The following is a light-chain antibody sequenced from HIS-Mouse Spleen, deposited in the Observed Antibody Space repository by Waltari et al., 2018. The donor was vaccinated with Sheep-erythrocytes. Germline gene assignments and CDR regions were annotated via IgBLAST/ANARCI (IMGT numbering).Light chain of an antibody. V-gene: IGLV2-18*01. CDR1: SSDVGSYNL. CDR2: EVS. J-gene: IGLJ2*01. CDR3: SLYTSSSTLV. Sequence: QSALTQPPSVSGSPGQSVTISCTGTSSDVGSYNLVSWYQQPPGTAPKLMIYEVSNRPSGVPDRFSGSKSGNTASLTISGLQAEDEADYYCSLYTSSSTLVFGGGTKLTVL.